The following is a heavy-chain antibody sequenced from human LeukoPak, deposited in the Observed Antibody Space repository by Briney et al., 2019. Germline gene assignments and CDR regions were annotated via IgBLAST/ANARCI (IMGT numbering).Heavy chain of an antibody. CDR2: INGDGRYI. Sequence: GGSLRLSCAASGFTSSTYTMDWVRQAPGKGLEWVSSINGDGRYIYYADSMKGRFTISRDNAKNSLYLQMNSLRAEDTAMYYCVRVWGHSGYDYFPFDYWGQGTLVTVSS. D-gene: IGHD5-12*01. CDR1: GFTSSTYT. V-gene: IGHV3-21*01. J-gene: IGHJ4*02. CDR3: VRVWGHSGYDYFPFDY.